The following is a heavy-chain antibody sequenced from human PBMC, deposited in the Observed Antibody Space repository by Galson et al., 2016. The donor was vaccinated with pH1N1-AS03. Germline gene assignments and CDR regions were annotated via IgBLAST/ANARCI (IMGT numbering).Heavy chain of an antibody. CDR2: IYPGDSDT. CDR3: ARKVRDGYNYYFDY. V-gene: IGHV5-51*01. CDR1: GYIFTSYW. D-gene: IGHD5-24*01. Sequence: QSGAEVKKPGESLKISCKTSGYIFTSYWVAWVRHMPGKGLEWMGIIYPGDSDTRYSPSFQGQVTISADRSINTAYLQWSSLMASDTAIYYCARKVRDGYNYYFDYGGQGILVTVSS. J-gene: IGHJ4*02.